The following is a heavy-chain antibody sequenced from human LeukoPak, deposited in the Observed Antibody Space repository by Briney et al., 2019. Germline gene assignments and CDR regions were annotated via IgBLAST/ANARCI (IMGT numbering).Heavy chain of an antibody. CDR3: ARSRLGQWLAPSFDY. J-gene: IGHJ4*02. V-gene: IGHV4-34*01. CDR2: INHSGST. D-gene: IGHD6-19*01. CDR1: RGSFSGYY. Sequence: NPSETLSLTCAVYRGSFSGYYWSWIRQPPGKGLEWIGEINHSGSTNYNPSLKSRVTISVDTSKNQFSLKLSTVTAADTAVYYCARSRLGQWLAPSFDYWGQGTLVTVSS.